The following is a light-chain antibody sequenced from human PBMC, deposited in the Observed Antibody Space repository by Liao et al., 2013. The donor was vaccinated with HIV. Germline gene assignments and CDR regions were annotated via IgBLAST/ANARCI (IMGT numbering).Light chain of an antibody. CDR3: QVWDSSSDQYV. CDR1: NIGSKS. Sequence: SYELTQPPSVSVAPGKTARITCGGNNIGSKSVHWYQQQPGQSPVLVIYQDSKRPSGIPERFSGSNSGNTATLTISRVEAGDEADYYCQVWDSSSDQYVFGTGTKVTVL. V-gene: IGLV3-21*01. CDR2: QDS. J-gene: IGLJ1*01.